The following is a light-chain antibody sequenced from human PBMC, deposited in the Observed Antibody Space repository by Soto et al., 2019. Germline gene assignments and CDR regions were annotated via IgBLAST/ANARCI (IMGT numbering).Light chain of an antibody. V-gene: IGLV2-14*03. CDR2: DVS. CDR3: SSYASSSTPYV. J-gene: IGLJ1*01. Sequence: QSALTQPASVSGSPGQSITISCTGTRNDVGGYNYVSWYQHHPGKAPKLMIYDVSNRPSGVSYRFSGSKSGYTASLTISGLQAEDEADYYCSSYASSSTPYVFGTGTKLTVL. CDR1: RNDVGGYNY.